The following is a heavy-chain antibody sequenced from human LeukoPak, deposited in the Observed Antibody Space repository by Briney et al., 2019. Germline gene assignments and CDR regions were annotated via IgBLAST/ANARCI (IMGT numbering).Heavy chain of an antibody. CDR3: ARDQGLLGAFDI. J-gene: IGHJ3*02. D-gene: IGHD2-15*01. CDR1: GFTFSSYA. Sequence: GRSLRLSCAASGFTFSSYAMHWVRRAPGKGLEWVAVISYDGSNKYYADSVKGRFTISRDNSKNTLYLQMNSLRAEDTAVYYCARDQGLLGAFDIWGQGTMVTVSS. CDR2: ISYDGSNK. V-gene: IGHV3-30-3*01.